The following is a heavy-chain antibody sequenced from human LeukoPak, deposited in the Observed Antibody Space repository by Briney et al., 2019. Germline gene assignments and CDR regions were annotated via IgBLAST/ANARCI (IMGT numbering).Heavy chain of an antibody. CDR2: ISSSSSYI. Sequence: GGSLRLSCAASGFTFSSYSMNWVRQAPGKGLEWVSSISSSSSYIYYADSVKGRFTISRDNAKNSLYLQMNSLRAEDTAVYYCARGPLRGYSRHYYYYMDVWGKGTTVTVSS. CDR3: ARGPLRGYSRHYYYYMDV. V-gene: IGHV3-21*01. CDR1: GFTFSSYS. D-gene: IGHD5-18*01. J-gene: IGHJ6*03.